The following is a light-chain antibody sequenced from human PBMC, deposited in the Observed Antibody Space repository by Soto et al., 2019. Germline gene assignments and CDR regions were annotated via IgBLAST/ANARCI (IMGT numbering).Light chain of an antibody. V-gene: IGKV1-12*01. Sequence: DIQMTQSPSSVSASVGDRVTITCRASQGISSWLAWYQQKPGTAPKLLIYAASTLQSGVPSRFSGSGSGTDFTLTISSLQPDEFATSSSQPDNRFPLTFRGGTKVEIK. CDR1: QGISSW. CDR3: QPDNRFPLT. J-gene: IGKJ4*01. CDR2: AAS.